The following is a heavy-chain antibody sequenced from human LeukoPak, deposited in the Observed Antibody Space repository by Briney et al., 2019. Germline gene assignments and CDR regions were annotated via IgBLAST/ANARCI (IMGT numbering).Heavy chain of an antibody. J-gene: IGHJ6*02. CDR2: IYPGDSDT. D-gene: IGHD3-22*01. V-gene: IGHV5-51*01. CDR3: ARVRDRSGPTPSGYYYYGMDV. Sequence: GESLKISCKGSGYSFTSYWIGWVRQMPGKGLEWMGIIYPGDSDTRYSPSFQGQVTISADKSISTAYLQWSSLKASDTAMYYCARVRDRSGPTPSGYYYYGMDVWGQGTTVTVSS. CDR1: GYSFTSYW.